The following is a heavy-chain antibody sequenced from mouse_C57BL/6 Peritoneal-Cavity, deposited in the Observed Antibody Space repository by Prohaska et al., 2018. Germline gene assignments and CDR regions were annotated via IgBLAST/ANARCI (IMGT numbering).Heavy chain of an antibody. J-gene: IGHJ2*01. CDR2: ILPGSGST. Sequence: KLSCTATGYTFTGYWLEWVKQRPGHGLEWIGEILPGSGSTNYNEKFKGKATFTADTSSNTAYMQLSSLTTEDSAIYYCARGTTVPDFDYWGQGTTLTVSS. V-gene: IGHV1-9*01. D-gene: IGHD1-1*01. CDR3: ARGTTVPDFDY. CDR1: GYTFTGYW.